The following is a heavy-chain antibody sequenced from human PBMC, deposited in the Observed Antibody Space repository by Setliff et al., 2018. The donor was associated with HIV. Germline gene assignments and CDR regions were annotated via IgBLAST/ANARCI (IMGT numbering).Heavy chain of an antibody. CDR3: AKDRYYDSSGSPFDY. V-gene: IGHV3-30*02. CDR2: IRYDGSNK. J-gene: IGHJ4*02. D-gene: IGHD3-22*01. Sequence: PGESLKISCAASGFTFSSYGMHWVRQAPGKGLEWVAFIRYDGSNKYYADSVKGRFTISRDNSKNTLYLQMNSLRAEDTAVYYCAKDRYYDSSGSPFDYWGQGTLVTVPQ. CDR1: GFTFSSYG.